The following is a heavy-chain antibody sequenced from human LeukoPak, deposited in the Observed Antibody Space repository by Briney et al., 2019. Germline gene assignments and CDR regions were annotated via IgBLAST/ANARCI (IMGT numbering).Heavy chain of an antibody. CDR3: ARGSSRSDYFDY. J-gene: IGHJ4*02. Sequence: SETLSLTCTVAGGSISSGSYYWSWIRQPAWKGLEWIGRIYTSGSTNYNPSLKSRVTISVDTSKNQFSLKLSSVTAADTAVYYCARGSSRSDYFDYWGQGTLVTVSS. CDR2: IYTSGST. V-gene: IGHV4-61*02. CDR1: GGSISSGSYY.